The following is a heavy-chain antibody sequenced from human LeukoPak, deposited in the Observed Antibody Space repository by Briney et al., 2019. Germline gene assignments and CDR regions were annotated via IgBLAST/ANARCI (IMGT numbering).Heavy chain of an antibody. D-gene: IGHD3-10*01. CDR2: INHSGST. V-gene: IGHV4-34*01. CDR3: ARGTVRGAEDY. CDR1: GGSFSGYY. Sequence: SETLSLTCAVYGGSFSGYYWSWIRQPPGKGLEWIGEINHSGSTNYNPSLTSRVTISVDTSKNQFSLKLSSVTAADTAVYYCARGTVRGAEDYWGQGTLVTVSS. J-gene: IGHJ4*02.